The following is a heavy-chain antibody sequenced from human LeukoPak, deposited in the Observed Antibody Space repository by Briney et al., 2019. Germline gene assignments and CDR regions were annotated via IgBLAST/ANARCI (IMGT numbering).Heavy chain of an antibody. CDR3: ARDSTMMDARWFDP. J-gene: IGHJ5*02. CDR1: GGSLSGFC. V-gene: IGHV4-59*01. Sequence: SETLSLTCTVSGGSLSGFCWSWIRQPPGKGLEWIGYVYYSGSTTYNPSLKSRVTISVDTSKNQFSLRLGSVTAADTAVYYCARDSTMMDARWFDPWGQGTLVTVSS. CDR2: VYYSGST. D-gene: IGHD3-16*01.